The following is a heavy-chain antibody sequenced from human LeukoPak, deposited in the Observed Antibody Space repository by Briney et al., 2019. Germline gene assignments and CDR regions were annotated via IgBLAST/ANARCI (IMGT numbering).Heavy chain of an antibody. V-gene: IGHV1-46*01. CDR2: INPSGGST. Sequence: ASVKVSCKASGYTFTSYYTHWVRQAPGQGLEWMGIINPSGGSTSYAQKFQGRVTMTRDTSTSTVYMELSSLRSEDTAVYYCARASKITFGGVFPPFYWGQGTLVTVSS. CDR1: GYTFTSYY. J-gene: IGHJ4*02. D-gene: IGHD3-16*01. CDR3: ARASKITFGGVFPPFY.